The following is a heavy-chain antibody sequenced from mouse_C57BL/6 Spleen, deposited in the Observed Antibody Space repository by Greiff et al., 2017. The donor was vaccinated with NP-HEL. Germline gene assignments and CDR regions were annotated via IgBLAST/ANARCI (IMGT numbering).Heavy chain of an antibody. D-gene: IGHD1-1*01. CDR1: GYAFSSSW. CDR3: ASGGAYYGSSYGFAY. V-gene: IGHV1-82*01. CDR2: IYPGDGDT. J-gene: IGHJ3*01. Sequence: QVQLQQSGPELVKPGASVKISCKASGYAFSSSWMNWVKQRPGKGLEWIGRIYPGDGDTNYNGKFKGKATLTADKSSSTAYMQLSSLTSEDSAVYFCASGGAYYGSSYGFAYWGQGTLVTVSA.